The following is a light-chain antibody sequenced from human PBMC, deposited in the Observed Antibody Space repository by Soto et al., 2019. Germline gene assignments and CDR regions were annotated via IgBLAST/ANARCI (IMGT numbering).Light chain of an antibody. V-gene: IGLV1-47*01. CDR2: RNN. Sequence: SVLTQPPPASGTPGQRGTISCSGSSSNIGSNYVYWYQQLPGTAPKLLIYRNNQRPSGVPDRFSGSKSGTSASLAISGLRSEDEADYYCAAWDDSLSGYVFGTGTKVTVL. CDR3: AAWDDSLSGYV. CDR1: SSNIGSNY. J-gene: IGLJ1*01.